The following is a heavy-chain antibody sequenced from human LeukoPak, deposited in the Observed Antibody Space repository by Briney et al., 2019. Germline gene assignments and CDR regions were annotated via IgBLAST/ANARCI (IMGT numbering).Heavy chain of an antibody. D-gene: IGHD6-13*01. Sequence: KSSETLSLTCTVSGGSISSSSYYWGWIRQPPGKGLEWIGSIYYSGSTYYNPSLKSRVTISVDTSKNQFSLKLSSVTAADTAVYYCARKEQQLAFWFDPWGQGTLVTVSS. CDR2: IYYSGST. J-gene: IGHJ5*02. CDR3: ARKEQQLAFWFDP. V-gene: IGHV4-39*07. CDR1: GGSISSSSYY.